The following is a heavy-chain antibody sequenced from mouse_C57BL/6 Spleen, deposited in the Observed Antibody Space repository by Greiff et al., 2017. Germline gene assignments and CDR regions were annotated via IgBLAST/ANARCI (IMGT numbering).Heavy chain of an antibody. CDR1: GFTFTDYY. V-gene: IGHV7-3*01. D-gene: IGHD2-1*01. J-gene: IGHJ1*03. CDR2: IRNKANGYTT. CDR3: ARLYGNYVWYFDV. Sequence: EVKLVESGGGLVQPGGSLSLSCAASGFTFTDYYMSWVRQPPGKALEWLGFIRNKANGYTTESSASVKGRFTISRDNSQSILYLQMNALRAEDSATYYCARLYGNYVWYFDVWGTGTTVTVSS.